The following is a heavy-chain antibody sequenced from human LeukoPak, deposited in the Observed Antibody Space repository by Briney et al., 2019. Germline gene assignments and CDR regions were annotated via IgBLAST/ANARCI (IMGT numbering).Heavy chain of an antibody. CDR1: GGSISSGYY. D-gene: IGHD3-22*01. V-gene: IGHV4-39*07. Sequence: SETLSLTCAVSGGSISSGYYWGWIRQSPGKGLEWIGNFYYSGSTYYNPSLKSRLTISVDTSENQFSLKLDSVTAADTAVYYCARGDSDRSGYYQSFDCWGQGTLVSVSS. CDR2: FYYSGST. J-gene: IGHJ4*02. CDR3: ARGDSDRSGYYQSFDC.